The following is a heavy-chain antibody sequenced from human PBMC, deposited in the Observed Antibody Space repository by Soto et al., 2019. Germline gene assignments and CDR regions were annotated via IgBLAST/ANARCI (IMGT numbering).Heavy chain of an antibody. CDR2: INTDGGST. CDR3: ARPRYDSTGTPFDH. D-gene: IGHD3-22*01. Sequence: GGSLRLSCAASGFTFSSYWLHWVRQAPGKGLVWVSGINTDGGSTDYADYVKGRFIISRDNAKNTLYLQMNSLRAEDTAVYYCARPRYDSTGTPFDHWGLGTLVTVSS. CDR1: GFTFSSYW. J-gene: IGHJ4*02. V-gene: IGHV3-74*01.